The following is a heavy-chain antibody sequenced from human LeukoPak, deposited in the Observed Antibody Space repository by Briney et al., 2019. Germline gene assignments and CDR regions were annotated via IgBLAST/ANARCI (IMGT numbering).Heavy chain of an antibody. Sequence: PGGSLRLSCAASGFTFSSYSMNWVRQAPGKGLEWVSSISSSSIYIYYAGSVKGRFTISRDNAKKSVHLQMNSLRAEDTAVYYCALQGGDARLTKLRGVVIHSFHYWGQGTLVTVSS. CDR3: ALQGGDARLTKLRGVVIHSFHY. CDR2: ISSSSIYI. J-gene: IGHJ4*02. V-gene: IGHV3-21*04. CDR1: GFTFSSYS. D-gene: IGHD3-10*01.